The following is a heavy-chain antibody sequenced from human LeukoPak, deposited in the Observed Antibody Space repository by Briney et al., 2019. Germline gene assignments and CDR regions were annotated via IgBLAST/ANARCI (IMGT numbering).Heavy chain of an antibody. CDR3: TRGWDY. Sequence: ASVKVSCKASGYTFSSYDINWVRQAPGQGLEWMGWMNPNSDDTGYAQKFQGRVTMTRNTSITTAYMELSSLGSEGTAVYFCTRGWDYWGQGTLVTVSS. CDR1: GYTFSSYD. J-gene: IGHJ4*02. CDR2: MNPNSDDT. V-gene: IGHV1-8*01.